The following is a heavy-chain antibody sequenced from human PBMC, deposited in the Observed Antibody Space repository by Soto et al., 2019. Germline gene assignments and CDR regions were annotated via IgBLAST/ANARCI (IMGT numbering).Heavy chain of an antibody. CDR2: ISSSSSTI. CDR3: AFVNYYGSPRDMHY. V-gene: IGHV3-48*01. J-gene: IGHJ4*02. CDR1: RFTFSRYS. Sequence: GRSLRLSCAASRFTFSRYSMNWVRLAPGKGLEWVSYISSSSSTIYYADSVKGRFTISRDNAKNSLYLQMNSLRADDTAVYYCAFVNYYGSPRDMHYCGQRTLVPVSS. D-gene: IGHD3-10*01.